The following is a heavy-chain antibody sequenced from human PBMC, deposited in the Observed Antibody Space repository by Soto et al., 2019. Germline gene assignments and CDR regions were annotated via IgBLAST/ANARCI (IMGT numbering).Heavy chain of an antibody. CDR3: ARVRQTYYYDSSGYTPSYYYGMDV. V-gene: IGHV1-69*13. D-gene: IGHD3-22*01. CDR1: GGTFSSYA. CDR2: IIPIFGTA. J-gene: IGHJ6*02. Sequence: VASVKVSCKASGGTFSSYAISWVRQAPGQGLEWMGGIIPIFGTANYAQKFQGRVTITADESTSTAYMELSSLRSEDTAVYYCARVRQTYYYDSSGYTPSYYYGMDVWGQGTTVTVSS.